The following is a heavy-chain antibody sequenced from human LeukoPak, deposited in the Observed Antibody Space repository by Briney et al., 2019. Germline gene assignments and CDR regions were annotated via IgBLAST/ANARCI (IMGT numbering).Heavy chain of an antibody. CDR2: ISYDGSNK. CDR1: GFTFSSYG. J-gene: IGHJ4*02. Sequence: PGRSLRLSCAASGFTFSSYGMHWVRQAPGKGLEWVAVISYDGSNKYYADSVKGRFTISRDNSKNTLYLQMNSLRAEDTAVYYCAKDLWFGEFLHYWGQGTLVTVSS. D-gene: IGHD3-10*01. CDR3: AKDLWFGEFLHY. V-gene: IGHV3-30*18.